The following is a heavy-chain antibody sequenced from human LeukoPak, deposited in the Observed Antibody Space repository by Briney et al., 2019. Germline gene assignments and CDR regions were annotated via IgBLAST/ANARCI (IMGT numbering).Heavy chain of an antibody. CDR3: ARVAVYYDSSASFDY. D-gene: IGHD3-22*01. V-gene: IGHV1-2*02. Sequence: GASVKVSCKASGYTFTGYYIHWVRQAPGQGLEWMAWISPNSGGTNYAQRFQGRVTMTRDTSISTAYMELSRLRSDDTAVYYCARVAVYYDSSASFDYWGQGTLVTVSS. CDR1: GYTFTGYY. CDR2: ISPNSGGT. J-gene: IGHJ4*02.